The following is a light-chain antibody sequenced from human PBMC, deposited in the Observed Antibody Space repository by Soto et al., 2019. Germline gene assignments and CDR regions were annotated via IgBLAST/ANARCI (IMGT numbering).Light chain of an antibody. Sequence: QSVLTQPPSASGSPGQSVTMSCTGTSRDVGGHDYVSWYQQHPGKAPKLMIYELSKRPSGVPDRFSGSKSGNTASLTVSGLQAEDEADYYCSSYVTGNSLIFGGGTKLTVL. CDR3: SSYVTGNSLI. CDR1: SRDVGGHDY. J-gene: IGLJ2*01. CDR2: ELS. V-gene: IGLV2-8*01.